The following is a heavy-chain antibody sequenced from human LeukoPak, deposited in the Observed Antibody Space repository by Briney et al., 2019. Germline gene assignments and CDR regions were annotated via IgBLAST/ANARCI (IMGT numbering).Heavy chain of an antibody. V-gene: IGHV4-34*01. CDR1: SGSFTGFY. Sequence: SETLSPTCAVYSGSFTGFYWSWIRQSPGRGLEWVGEINTKGGTNYNPSLRSGVTISVDTPKTQFSLKLSSVTAANPARYYCAGGYCSSTSCYVPFDYRGQGTLVTDYS. J-gene: IGHJ4*02. D-gene: IGHD2-2*01. CDR3: AGGYCSSTSCYVPFDY. CDR2: INTKGGT.